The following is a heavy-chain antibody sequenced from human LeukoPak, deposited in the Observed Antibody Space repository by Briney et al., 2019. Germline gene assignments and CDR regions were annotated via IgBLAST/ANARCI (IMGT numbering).Heavy chain of an antibody. V-gene: IGHV3-21*01. J-gene: IGHJ4*02. D-gene: IGHD4/OR15-4a*01. CDR3: AKDPWGASGL. CDR1: VVPLCSYS. Sequence: PGGSLRLSCAVSVVPLCSYSMKWVRQAPGRGVEWVSSISSSSNSIHYADSMTSQITIYTENAKNSLYLQLNSLIAEDTGLYYCAKDPWGASGLWGQGTLVIVSS. CDR2: ISSSSNSI.